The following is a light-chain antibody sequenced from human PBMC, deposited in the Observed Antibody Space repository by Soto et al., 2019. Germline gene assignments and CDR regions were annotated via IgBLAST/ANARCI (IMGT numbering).Light chain of an antibody. Sequence: DIPMTQSPSSLSASVGDRVTIPCRASQSIRSYLNWFQQKPGKAPQLLIYAASSLQSGVPSRFSGSGSGTDFTLTISSLQPEDFATYYCQQSYSIPYTFGQGTKLEIK. CDR3: QQSYSIPYT. CDR1: QSIRSY. V-gene: IGKV1-39*01. CDR2: AAS. J-gene: IGKJ2*01.